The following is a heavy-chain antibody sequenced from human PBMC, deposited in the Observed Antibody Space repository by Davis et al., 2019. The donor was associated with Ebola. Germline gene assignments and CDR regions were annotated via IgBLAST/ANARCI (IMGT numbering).Heavy chain of an antibody. Sequence: GGSLRLSCAASGFTFSHHYMSWIRQAPWKGLEWVSKITSKSTRTEYADSVRGRFTISRDNSKNLLLLEMSSLRAEDTAVYYCAKEGFYFYGMDVWGQGTTVTVSS. CDR3: AKEGFYFYGMDV. V-gene: IGHV3-11*06. CDR2: ITSKSTRT. D-gene: IGHD2/OR15-2a*01. J-gene: IGHJ6*02. CDR1: GFTFSHHY.